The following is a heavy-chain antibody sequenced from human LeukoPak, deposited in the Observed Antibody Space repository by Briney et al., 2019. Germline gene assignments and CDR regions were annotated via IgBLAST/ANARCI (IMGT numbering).Heavy chain of an antibody. CDR1: GFTFSSYG. Sequence: GGSLRLSCAASGFTFSSYGMHWVRQAPGKGLEWVAFIRCDGSNKYYADSVKGRFTISRDNSKNTLYPQMNSLRAEDTAVYYCAAPDCSGGSCSTWGFDYWGQGTLVTVSS. J-gene: IGHJ4*02. D-gene: IGHD2-15*01. CDR3: AAPDCSGGSCSTWGFDY. V-gene: IGHV3-30*02. CDR2: IRCDGSNK.